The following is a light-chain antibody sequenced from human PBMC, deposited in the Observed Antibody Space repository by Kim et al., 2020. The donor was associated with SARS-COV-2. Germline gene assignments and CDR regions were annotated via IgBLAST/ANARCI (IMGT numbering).Light chain of an antibody. J-gene: IGKJ1*01. CDR3: QQYKSWWT. V-gene: IGKV3-15*01. Sequence: EIVMTQSPATLSVSPGERVTLSCRASQSVSSNLAWYQQKPGQAPRLLIYGASTRAAGIPDRISGSGSGTEFTLTISSLQSEDFAVYYCQQYKSWWTFGQGTKVDIK. CDR1: QSVSSN. CDR2: GAS.